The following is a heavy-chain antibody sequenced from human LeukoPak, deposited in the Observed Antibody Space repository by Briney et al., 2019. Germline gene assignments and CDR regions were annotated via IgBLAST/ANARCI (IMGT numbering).Heavy chain of an antibody. Sequence: PSETLSLTCTVSGGSISSYYWSWIRQPPGKGLEWVGYIYTSGSTNYNPSLKSRVTISVDTSKNQFSLKLSSVTAADTAVYYCARARGITLDAFDIWGQGTMVTVSS. CDR2: IYTSGST. CDR3: ARARGITLDAFDI. D-gene: IGHD3-16*01. CDR1: GGSISSYY. J-gene: IGHJ3*02. V-gene: IGHV4-4*09.